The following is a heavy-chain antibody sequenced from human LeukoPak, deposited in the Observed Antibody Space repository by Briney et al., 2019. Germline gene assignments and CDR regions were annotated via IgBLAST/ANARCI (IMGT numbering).Heavy chain of an antibody. CDR2: IKQDGSEK. CDR3: ARGTVHLEGRNDY. V-gene: IGHV3-7*05. Sequence: GGSLGLSCVASGFTFSTYWMSWVRQAAGKGLEWVANIKQDGSEKYYVDSVKGRFTISRDNAQNSLYLQMNSLRAEDTAVYYCARGTVHLEGRNDYWGQGTLVTVSS. D-gene: IGHD2-15*01. J-gene: IGHJ4*02. CDR1: GFTFSTYW.